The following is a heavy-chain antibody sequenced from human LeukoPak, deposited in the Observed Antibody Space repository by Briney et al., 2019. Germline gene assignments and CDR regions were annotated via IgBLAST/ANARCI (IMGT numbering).Heavy chain of an antibody. V-gene: IGHV4-38-2*01. CDR1: GYSISSDYY. Sequence: SETLSLTCGVAGYSISSDYYRGWIRQPPGKGLEWIGNIYHSGSTYYNPSLKSRVTISVDTSKNQFSLKLSSVTAADTAVYYCARRRIAAAVLWGQGNLVTVSS. D-gene: IGHD6-13*01. CDR2: IYHSGST. CDR3: ARRRIAAAVL. J-gene: IGHJ4*02.